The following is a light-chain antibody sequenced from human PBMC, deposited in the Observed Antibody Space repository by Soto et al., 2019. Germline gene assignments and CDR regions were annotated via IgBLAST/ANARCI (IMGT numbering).Light chain of an antibody. CDR3: QQYNNYST. J-gene: IGKJ5*01. CDR1: QGISRW. CDR2: DAS. Sequence: DIQMTQSPSTLSASVGDRVTITCRASQGISRWLAWYQQKPGKAPKALIYDASTLRSGVQSRFSGGGSGTEFTLTISSLQPDDFATYYCQQYNNYSTFGQGTLLEIK. V-gene: IGKV1-5*01.